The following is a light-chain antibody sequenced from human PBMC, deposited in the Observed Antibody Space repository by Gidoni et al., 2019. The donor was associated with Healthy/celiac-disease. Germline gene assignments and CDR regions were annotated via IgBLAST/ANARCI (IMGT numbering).Light chain of an antibody. CDR1: QSISSY. CDR3: HQSYSTPPYT. J-gene: IGKJ2*01. V-gene: IGKV1-39*01. Sequence: DIQMTQSPSSLSASVGDRVTITCRASQSISSYLNWYQQKPGKAPKLLIYAASSLQSGVPSRFSGSGSGTYFTLTIISLQPDDFSTYYCHQSYSTPPYTFGQGTKLEIK. CDR2: AAS.